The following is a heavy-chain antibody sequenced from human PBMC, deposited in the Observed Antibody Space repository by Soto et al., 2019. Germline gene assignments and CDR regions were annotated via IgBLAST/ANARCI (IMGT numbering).Heavy chain of an antibody. CDR1: GFSLTSPGMC. CDR3: ARSIRGPRRFNGMDV. J-gene: IGHJ6*02. V-gene: IGHV2-70*01. CDR2: IERDDDDK. Sequence: SGPTLVNPTETLTLTCAFSGFSLTSPGMCVSWIRQSPGKALEWLALIERDDDDKYYSTSLKTRLTISKDTRQHQVVLTMANMEPPAPATYYCARSIRGPRRFNGMDVWGQGT. D-gene: IGHD3-10*01.